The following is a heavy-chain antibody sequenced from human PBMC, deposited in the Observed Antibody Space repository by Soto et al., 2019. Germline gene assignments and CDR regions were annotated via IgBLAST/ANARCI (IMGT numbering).Heavy chain of an antibody. CDR3: AKGAAATVTPYYYYYMDV. CDR1: GFTFSSYA. J-gene: IGHJ6*03. V-gene: IGHV3-23*01. Sequence: GGSLRLSCAASGFTFSSYAMSWVRQAPGKGLEWVSAISGSGGNTYYADSVKGRFTISRDNSKNTLYLQMNSLRAEDTAVYYCAKGAAATVTPYYYYYMDVWGKGTTVTVSS. D-gene: IGHD4-17*01. CDR2: ISGSGGNT.